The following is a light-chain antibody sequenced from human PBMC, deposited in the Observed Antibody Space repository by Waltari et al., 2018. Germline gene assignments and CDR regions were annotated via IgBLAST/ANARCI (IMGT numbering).Light chain of an antibody. CDR3: CSYAGSYTFGDVV. CDR2: DVS. CDR1: SSDVGGYNS. Sequence: QSALTQPRSVSGSPGQSVTISCTGTSSDVGGYNSVSWYQQHPDKAHKLMIYDVSKRPSGVPDRFSGSKSGNTASLTISGLQAEDEADYYCCSYAGSYTFGDVVFGGGTKLTVL. V-gene: IGLV2-11*01. J-gene: IGLJ2*01.